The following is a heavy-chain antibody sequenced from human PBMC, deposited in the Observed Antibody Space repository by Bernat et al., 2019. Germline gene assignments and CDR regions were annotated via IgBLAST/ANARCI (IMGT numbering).Heavy chain of an antibody. V-gene: IGHV3-48*01. D-gene: IGHD3-22*01. CDR3: ARDSFDSSGYYYVRAFDI. Sequence: EVQLVESGGGLVQPGGSLRLSCAASGFTFSSYSMNWVRQAPGKGLEWVSYISSSSSTIYYADSVKGRFTISRDNAKNSLYLQMNSLRAEDTAVYYCARDSFDSSGYYYVRAFDIWGQGTMVTFSS. J-gene: IGHJ3*02. CDR1: GFTFSSYS. CDR2: ISSSSSTI.